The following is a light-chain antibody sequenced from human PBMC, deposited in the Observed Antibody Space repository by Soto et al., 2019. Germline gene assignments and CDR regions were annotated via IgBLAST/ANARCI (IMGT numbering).Light chain of an antibody. Sequence: QSALTQPASVSGSPGQSITISCTGTSSDFGNYNLVSWYQQHPGKVPKLILFEVNKRPSGGSGRFSGSKSGNTASLTISGLQAEDEADYYCCSFTSSDTHVFGTGTKVTVL. V-gene: IGLV2-23*02. CDR3: CSFTSSDTHV. J-gene: IGLJ1*01. CDR2: EVN. CDR1: SSDFGNYNL.